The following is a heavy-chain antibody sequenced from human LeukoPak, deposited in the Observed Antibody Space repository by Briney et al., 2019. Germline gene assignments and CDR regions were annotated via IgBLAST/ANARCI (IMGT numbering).Heavy chain of an antibody. CDR3: ARVYNWNYFDY. CDR2: ISSSSSYI. D-gene: IGHD1-20*01. CDR1: GFTFSSYS. V-gene: IGHV3-21*04. Sequence: GGSLRLSCAASGFTFSSYSMNWVRQAPGKGLEWVSSISSSSSYIYYADSVKGRFTISRDNSKNTLYLQMNSLRAEDTAVYYCARVYNWNYFDYWGQGTLVTVSS. J-gene: IGHJ4*02.